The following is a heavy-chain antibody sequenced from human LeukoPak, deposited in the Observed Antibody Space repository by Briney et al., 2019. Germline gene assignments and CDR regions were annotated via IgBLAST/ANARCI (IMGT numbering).Heavy chain of an antibody. D-gene: IGHD6-19*01. V-gene: IGHV1-8*01. J-gene: IGHJ6*03. CDR3: ARGEQCLVFFHYYYYMDV. Sequence: GGSVKVSCKASGYTFTRYDINWVRQATGQGLEWMGWMNPNSGNTCYAQKFQGRVTMTRNTSISTGYMELSSLRSEDTAVYYCARGEQCLVFFHYYYYMDVWGKGTTVTVS. CDR1: GYTFTRYD. CDR2: MNPNSGNT.